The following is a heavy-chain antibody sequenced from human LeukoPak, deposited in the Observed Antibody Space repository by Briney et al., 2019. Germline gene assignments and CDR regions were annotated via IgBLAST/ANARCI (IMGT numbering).Heavy chain of an antibody. CDR1: GFTFSSYG. D-gene: IGHD6-19*01. CDR2: IRLDGSHQ. CDR3: AKVGGIAVAGYCYMDV. J-gene: IGHJ6*03. Sequence: PGGSLRLSCAASGFTFSSYGMHWVRQAPGEGLEWVAFIRLDGSHQSYGGSVKGRFTISRDNSKNTLYLQMNTLRAEDTAVYYCAKVGGIAVAGYCYMDVWGTGTTVTVSS. V-gene: IGHV3-30*02.